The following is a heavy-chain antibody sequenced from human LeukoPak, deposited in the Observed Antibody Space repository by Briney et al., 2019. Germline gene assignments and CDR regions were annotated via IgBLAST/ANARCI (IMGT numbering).Heavy chain of an antibody. CDR3: ARSPIGNYDILTGYYGWYFDL. Sequence: GSLRLSCAASGFTFSDYYMSWIRQAPGKGLEWVSYISSSGSTIYYADSVKGRFTISRDNAKNSLYLQMNSLRAEDTAVYYCARSPIGNYDILTGYYGWYFDLWGRGTLVTVSS. J-gene: IGHJ2*01. CDR1: GFTFSDYY. V-gene: IGHV3-11*01. CDR2: ISSSGSTI. D-gene: IGHD3-9*01.